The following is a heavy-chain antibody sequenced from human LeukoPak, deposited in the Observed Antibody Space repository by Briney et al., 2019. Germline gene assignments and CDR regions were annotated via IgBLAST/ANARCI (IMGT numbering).Heavy chain of an antibody. V-gene: IGHV3-30*04. D-gene: IGHD1-26*01. CDR3: ARGPGWWDLVY. J-gene: IGHJ4*02. CDR2: ISFDGSNK. Sequence: GGSLRLSCTASGFTFNSYAMHWVRQAPGKGLEWVTVISFDGSNKYYADSVKGRSTISRDNSKSTLYLQMNSLRAEDTAVYYCARGPGWWDLVYWGQGTLVTVSS. CDR1: GFTFNSYA.